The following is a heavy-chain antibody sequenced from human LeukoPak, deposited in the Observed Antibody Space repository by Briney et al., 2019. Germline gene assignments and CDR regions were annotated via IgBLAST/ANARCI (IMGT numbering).Heavy chain of an antibody. Sequence: GGSLRLSCAASGFTVSSNYMSWVRQAPGKGLEWVSVIYSGGSTYYADSVKGRFTISRDNPKNTLYLQMNSLRAEDTAVYYCARGERRFLEWLGGSVGGFDYWGQGTLVTVSS. J-gene: IGHJ4*02. CDR2: IYSGGST. CDR1: GFTVSSNY. D-gene: IGHD3-3*01. CDR3: ARGERRFLEWLGGSVGGFDY. V-gene: IGHV3-66*01.